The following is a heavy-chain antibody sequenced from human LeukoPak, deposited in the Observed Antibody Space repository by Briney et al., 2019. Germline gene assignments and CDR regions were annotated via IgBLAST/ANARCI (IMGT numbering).Heavy chain of an antibody. V-gene: IGHV3-23*01. Sequence: GGSLRLSCAASGFTFSNYAMSWVRQAPGKGLEWVSGVLGSGSATYHADSVKGRFTISRDNSKNTLYLQMNSLRAEDAAVYYCARREVGVAAYYFDYWGQGTLVTVSS. CDR2: VLGSGSAT. CDR1: GFTFSNYA. D-gene: IGHD6-19*01. J-gene: IGHJ4*02. CDR3: ARREVGVAAYYFDY.